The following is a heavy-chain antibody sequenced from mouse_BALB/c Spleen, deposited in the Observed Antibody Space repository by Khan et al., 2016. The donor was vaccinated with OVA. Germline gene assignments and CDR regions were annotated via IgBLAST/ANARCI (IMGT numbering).Heavy chain of an antibody. CDR2: IWTGGST. CDR3: ARYYGNYGGYFDV. Sequence: VQLKESGPGLVAPSQSLSITCTVSGFSLTNYGVHWVRQPPGKGLEWLGVIWTGGSTNYNSALMSRLSISKDNSKSQVFLKMNSLQTEDTAMYYSARYYGNYGGYFDVWGAGTTVTVSS. V-gene: IGHV2-9*02. CDR1: GFSLTNYG. J-gene: IGHJ1*01. D-gene: IGHD2-1*01.